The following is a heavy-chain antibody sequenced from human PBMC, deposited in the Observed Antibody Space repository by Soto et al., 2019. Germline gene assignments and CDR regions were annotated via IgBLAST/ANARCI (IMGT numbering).Heavy chain of an antibody. CDR2: ISGSGGST. D-gene: IGHD3-22*01. CDR1: GFTFSSYA. V-gene: IGHV3-23*01. J-gene: IGHJ5*02. CDR3: AKNPDDSSGYDPRS. Sequence: GGSLRLSCAASGFTFSSYAMSWVRQAPGKGLEWVSAISGSGGSTYYADSVKGRFTISRDNSKNTLYLQMNSLRAEDTAVYYCAKNPDDSSGYDPRSWGKGTLVTVST.